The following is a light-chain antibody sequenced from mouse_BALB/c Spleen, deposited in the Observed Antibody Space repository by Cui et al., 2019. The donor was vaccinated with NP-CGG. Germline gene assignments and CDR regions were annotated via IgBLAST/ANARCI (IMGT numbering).Light chain of an antibody. Sequence: AVASHACALTTSPGETVTLTCRSSTGAVTTSNYANWVQEKPDHLFTGLIGGTNNRAPGVPARFSGSLIGDKAALTITGAQTEDEAIYFCALWYSNHWVFGGGTKLTVL. CDR3: ALWYSNHWV. CDR2: GTN. J-gene: IGLJ1*01. CDR1: TGAVTTSNY. V-gene: IGLV1*01.